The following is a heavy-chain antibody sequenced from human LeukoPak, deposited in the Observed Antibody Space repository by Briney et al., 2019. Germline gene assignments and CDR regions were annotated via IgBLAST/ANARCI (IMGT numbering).Heavy chain of an antibody. CDR1: GFTFSSYW. CDR2: INQDGTEK. D-gene: IGHD3-10*01. V-gene: IGHV3-7*01. Sequence: GSLRLSCAASGFTFSSYWMSWVRQAPGKGLEWVANINQDGTEKYYVDSVKGRFTISRDYAKNSLYLQMNSLRVEDTAVYYCAKVAKYYYGPETYYFFEQWGQGTPVTASS. CDR3: AKVAKYYYGPETYYFFEQ. J-gene: IGHJ4*02.